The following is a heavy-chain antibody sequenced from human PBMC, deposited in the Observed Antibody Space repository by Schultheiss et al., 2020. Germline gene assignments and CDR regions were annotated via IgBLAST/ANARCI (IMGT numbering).Heavy chain of an antibody. J-gene: IGHJ6*02. CDR3: ASSGPMVRGVTYGMDV. CDR1: GYTFTSYG. V-gene: IGHV1-18*04. D-gene: IGHD3-10*01. Sequence: ASVKVSCKASGYTFTSYGISWVRQAPGQGLEWMGWISAYNGNTNYAQKFQDRVTITRDRSMSTAYMELSSLRSEDTAMYYCASSGPMVRGVTYGMDVWGQGTTVTVSS. CDR2: ISAYNGNT.